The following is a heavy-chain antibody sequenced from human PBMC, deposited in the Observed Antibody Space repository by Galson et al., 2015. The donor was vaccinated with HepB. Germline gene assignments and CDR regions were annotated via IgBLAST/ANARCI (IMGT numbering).Heavy chain of an antibody. CDR2: VHYSGTA. D-gene: IGHD3-22*01. V-gene: IGHV4-39*01. J-gene: IGHJ4*02. CDR1: GGSISTTSFF. CDR3: ARRQYNYDTPGYYYDGDYFDS. Sequence: SETLSLTCTVSGGSISTTSFFWGWVRQAPGKGLQWIGSVHYSGTAYYNPSLKNRVTISVDTSNNQFSLRLTSVTAADTAVYFCARRQYNYDTPGYYYDGDYFDSWGQGTLVTVSS.